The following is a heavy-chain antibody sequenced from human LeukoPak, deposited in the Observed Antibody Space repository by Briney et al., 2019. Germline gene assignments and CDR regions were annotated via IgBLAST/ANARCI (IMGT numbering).Heavy chain of an antibody. J-gene: IGHJ3*02. Sequence: GGSLRLSCAASGFTVSSNYMSWVRQAPGKGLEWVSVIYSGGSTYYADSVKGRFTISRDNSKNTLYLQMNSLRAEDTAVYYCARGRSSEAWLASWAFDIWGQGTMVTVSS. CDR2: IYSGGST. CDR1: GFTVSSNY. D-gene: IGHD6-19*01. V-gene: IGHV3-53*01. CDR3: ARGRSSEAWLASWAFDI.